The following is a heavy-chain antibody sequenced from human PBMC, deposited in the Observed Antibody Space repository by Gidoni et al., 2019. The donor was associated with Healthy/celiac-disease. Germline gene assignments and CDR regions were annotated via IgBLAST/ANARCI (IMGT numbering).Heavy chain of an antibody. CDR1: GGSFSGYY. CDR3: AGGFSHGY. J-gene: IGHJ4*02. V-gene: IGHV4-34*01. CDR2: INHSGST. Sequence: QVQLQQWGAGLLKPSETLSLPCAVYGGSFSGYYWSWIRQPPGKGLEWIGEINHSGSTNYNPSLKSRVTISVDTSKNQFSLKLSSVTAADTAVYYCAGGFSHGYWGQGTLVTVSS.